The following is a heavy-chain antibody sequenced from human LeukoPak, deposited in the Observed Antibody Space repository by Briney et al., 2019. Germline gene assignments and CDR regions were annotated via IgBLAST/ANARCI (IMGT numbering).Heavy chain of an antibody. CDR2: ISYDGSNK. Sequence: SGGSLRLSCAASGFTFSSYGMHWVRQAPGKGLEWVAVISYDGSNKYYADSVKGRFTISRDNSKNTLYLQMNSLRAEDTAVYYCAKDLSGDYGGTWGQGTMVTVSS. J-gene: IGHJ3*01. V-gene: IGHV3-30*18. CDR3: AKDLSGDYGGT. CDR1: GFTFSSYG. D-gene: IGHD4-23*01.